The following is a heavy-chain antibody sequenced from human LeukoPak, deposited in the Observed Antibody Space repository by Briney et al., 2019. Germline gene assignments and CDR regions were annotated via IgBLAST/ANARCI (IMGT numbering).Heavy chain of an antibody. D-gene: IGHD6-13*01. CDR2: IYYSGST. Sequence: SETLSLTCTVSGGSISSYYWSWIRQPPGKGLEWIGYIYYSGSTNYNPSLKSRVTISVDTSKNQFSLKLSSVTAADTAVYYCVAHSSSSCDFQHWGQGTLVTVSS. CDR3: VAHSSSSCDFQH. J-gene: IGHJ1*01. CDR1: GGSISSYY. V-gene: IGHV4-59*01.